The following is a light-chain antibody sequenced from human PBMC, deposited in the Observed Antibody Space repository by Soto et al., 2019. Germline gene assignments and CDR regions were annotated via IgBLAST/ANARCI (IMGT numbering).Light chain of an antibody. CDR2: ETS. CDR1: QSLANSF. CDR3: QQYGTSEII. V-gene: IGKV3-20*01. Sequence: EFVLTQSPGTLSLSPGERATLSCRASQSLANSFIAWYQQKPGQAHRLLIYETSSRASGIPDRFSGSGSGTDFTLTISRLETEDFAVFYCQQYGTSEIIFGQGTRLEIK. J-gene: IGKJ5*01.